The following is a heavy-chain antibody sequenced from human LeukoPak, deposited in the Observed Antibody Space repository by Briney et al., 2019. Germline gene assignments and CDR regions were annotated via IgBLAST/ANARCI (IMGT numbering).Heavy chain of an antibody. D-gene: IGHD6-19*01. Sequence: PGGSLRLSCAASGFTFSSHWMHWVGHAPGKGLVWVSRINSDGSSTSYADSVKGRFTISRDNAKNTLYLQMNSLRAEDTAVYYCARDLSYSSGWYLFDYWGQGTLVTVSS. CDR1: GFTFSSHW. CDR3: ARDLSYSSGWYLFDY. CDR2: INSDGSST. J-gene: IGHJ4*02. V-gene: IGHV3-74*01.